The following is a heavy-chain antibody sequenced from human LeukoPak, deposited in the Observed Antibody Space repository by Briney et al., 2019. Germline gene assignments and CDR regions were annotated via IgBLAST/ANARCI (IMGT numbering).Heavy chain of an antibody. Sequence: GESLKISCEASGYTFINYWIAWVRQMPGKGLEWMGIIFPDDSDTRYNPSFQGQVTISADKSISTAYLQWSSLKASDTAMYYCAKGVVPAAINWFDPWGQGTLVTVSS. CDR2: IFPDDSDT. CDR1: GYTFINYW. D-gene: IGHD2-2*01. CDR3: AKGVVPAAINWFDP. V-gene: IGHV5-51*01. J-gene: IGHJ5*02.